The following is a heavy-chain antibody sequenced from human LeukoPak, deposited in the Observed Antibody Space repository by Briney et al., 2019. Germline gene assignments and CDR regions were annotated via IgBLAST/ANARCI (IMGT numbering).Heavy chain of an antibody. CDR1: GGTFSSYA. Sequence: SVKVPCKASGGTFSSYAINWVRQAPGQGLERMGGIIPIFGTTNYAQRFQGRVTITADESTSTAYMELSSLRSEDTAVYYCARRVLRRGYGGYGGLDYWGQGTLVTVSS. D-gene: IGHD5-12*01. V-gene: IGHV1-69*13. J-gene: IGHJ4*02. CDR2: IIPIFGTT. CDR3: ARRVLRRGYGGYGGLDY.